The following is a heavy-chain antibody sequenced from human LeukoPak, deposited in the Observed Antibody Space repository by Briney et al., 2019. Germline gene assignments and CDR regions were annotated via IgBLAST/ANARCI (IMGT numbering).Heavy chain of an antibody. CDR2: ISAYNGNT. Sequence: GASVKVSCKASGGTFSSYAISWVRQAPGQGLEWMGWISAYNGNTNYAQKLQGRVTMTTDTSTSTAYMELRSLRSDDTAVYYCARARRLREVDYWGQGTLVTVSS. CDR3: ARARRLREVDY. CDR1: GGTFSSYA. J-gene: IGHJ4*02. V-gene: IGHV1-18*01.